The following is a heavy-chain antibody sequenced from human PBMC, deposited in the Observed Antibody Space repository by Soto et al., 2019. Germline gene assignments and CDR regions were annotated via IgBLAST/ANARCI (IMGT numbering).Heavy chain of an antibody. J-gene: IGHJ4*02. CDR2: IKQDGSEK. CDR3: ARKQWLVPGYFDY. Sequence: GGSLRLSCAASGFTFSSYWMSWLRQAPGKGLEWVANIKQDGSEKYYVDSVKGRFTISRDNAKNSLYLQMNSLRAEDTAVYYCARKQWLVPGYFDYWGQGTLVTVSS. V-gene: IGHV3-7*01. D-gene: IGHD6-19*01. CDR1: GFTFSSYW.